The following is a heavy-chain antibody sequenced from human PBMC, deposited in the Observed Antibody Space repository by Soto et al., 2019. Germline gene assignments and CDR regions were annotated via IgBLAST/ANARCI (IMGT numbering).Heavy chain of an antibody. J-gene: IGHJ3*02. Sequence: PSETLSLTCTVSGGSVSSYYWSWIRQPPGKGLEWIGYIYDSGSTNYNPSLKRRVTISIDTSKNQFSLKLNSVTAADTAVYYCAKRHRHSPYHDAFDIWGQGTMVTVSS. CDR3: AKRHRHSPYHDAFDI. D-gene: IGHD3-3*02. V-gene: IGHV4-59*02. CDR2: IYDSGST. CDR1: GGSVSSYY.